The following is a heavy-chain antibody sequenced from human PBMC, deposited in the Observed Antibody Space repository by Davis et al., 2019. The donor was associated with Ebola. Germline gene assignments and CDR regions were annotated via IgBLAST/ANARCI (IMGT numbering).Heavy chain of an antibody. D-gene: IGHD3-22*01. Sequence: MPSETLSLTCTVSGGSISSSSYYWGWIRQPPGKGLEWIGSIYYSGSTYYNPSLKGRVTISVDTSKNQFSLKLSSVTAADTAVYYCANLGRTYYYDSSGYTDYWDQGTLVTVSS. J-gene: IGHJ4*02. CDR3: ANLGRTYYYDSSGYTDY. V-gene: IGHV4-39*01. CDR1: GGSISSSSYY. CDR2: IYYSGST.